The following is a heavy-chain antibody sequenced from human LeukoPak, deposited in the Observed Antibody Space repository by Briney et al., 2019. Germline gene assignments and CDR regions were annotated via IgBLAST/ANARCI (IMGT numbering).Heavy chain of an antibody. CDR1: GGSISLSYYY. V-gene: IGHV4-39*07. CDR3: ARGTLYSGWSYYFDY. CDR2: VYYSGTT. D-gene: IGHD6-19*01. Sequence: PSGTLSLTCSVSGGSISLSYYYWGWIRQPPGKALEWIGSVYYSGTTSYNPSLKSRVTISVDMSKNHFSLRLSSVTAADTAMYYCARGTLYSGWSYYFDYWGRGSQVTVSS. J-gene: IGHJ4*02.